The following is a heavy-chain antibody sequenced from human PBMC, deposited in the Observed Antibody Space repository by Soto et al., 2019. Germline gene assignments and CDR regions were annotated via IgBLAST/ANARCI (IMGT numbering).Heavy chain of an antibody. CDR2: FDARDSST. Sequence: GESLKISCKGSGYSFTSYWNTWVRQMPGKGLEWKGRFDARDSSTNYSTSFRGHVTISSAMSTNTSYLQLISLKASDTPMYYCPRGVKMPTPHKYYFDYLGQGTLVTVSS. D-gene: IGHD2-2*01. J-gene: IGHJ4*02. CDR1: GYSFTSYW. V-gene: IGHV5-10-1*01. CDR3: PRGVKMPTPHKYYFDY.